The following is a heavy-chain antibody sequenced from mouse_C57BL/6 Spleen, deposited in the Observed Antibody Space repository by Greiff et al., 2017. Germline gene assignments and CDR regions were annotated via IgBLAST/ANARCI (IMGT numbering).Heavy chain of an antibody. CDR2: IYPGSGST. V-gene: IGHV1-55*01. D-gene: IGHD2-2*01. CDR1: GYTFTSYW. CDR3: ARWDGYGHYYAMDY. Sequence: VQLQQSGAELVKPGASVKMSCKASGYTFTSYWITWVKQRPGQGLEWIGDIYPGSGSTNYNEKFKSKATLTVDTSSSTAYMQLSSLTSEDSAVYYCARWDGYGHYYAMDYWGQGTSVTVSS. J-gene: IGHJ4*01.